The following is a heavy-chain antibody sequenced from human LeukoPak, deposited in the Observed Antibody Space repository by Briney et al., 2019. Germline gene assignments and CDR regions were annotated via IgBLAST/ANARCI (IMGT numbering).Heavy chain of an antibody. Sequence: GGSLRLSCAASGFTFSSNDMSWVRQAPGKGLEWVSGISGTDGSRSYADSVKGRFTISRDNSKDTLFLQMSSLRAEDTAVYYCAKKYSNSWPAFDYWGQGTLVTVSS. CDR3: AKKYSNSWPAFDY. D-gene: IGHD4-11*01. CDR2: ISGTDGSR. V-gene: IGHV3-23*01. CDR1: GFTFSSND. J-gene: IGHJ4*02.